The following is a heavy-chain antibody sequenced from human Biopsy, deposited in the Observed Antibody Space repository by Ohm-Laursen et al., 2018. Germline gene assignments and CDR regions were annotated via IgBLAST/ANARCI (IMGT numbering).Heavy chain of an antibody. CDR1: GGSMTGYE. D-gene: IGHD1-7*01. V-gene: IGHV4-59*01. J-gene: IGHJ3*02. CDR2: IYYSGGT. CDR3: ARVEAGNYDALDI. Sequence: TLSLTCSVSGGSMTGYEWSWIRLAPGKGLEWIGYIYYSGGTKYNPSLASRVTFSVDMSKSQFSLKLYSVTAADTAVYYCARVEAGNYDALDIWGQGTLVAVSA.